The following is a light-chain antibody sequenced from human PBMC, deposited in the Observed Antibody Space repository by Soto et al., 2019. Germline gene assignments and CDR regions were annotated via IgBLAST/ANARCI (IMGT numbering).Light chain of an antibody. CDR3: QSYDSSLTTFV. V-gene: IGLV1-40*01. J-gene: IGLJ1*01. CDR1: SSNIGAEYD. Sequence: VLTQPPSVSGAPGQRVAISCTGSSSNIGAEYDVHWYQQLPGTAPKRLIYGDNNRPSGVPDRFSGSKSGTSASLAITGLQPEDEADYYCQSYDSSLTTFVFGTGTKVTVL. CDR2: GDN.